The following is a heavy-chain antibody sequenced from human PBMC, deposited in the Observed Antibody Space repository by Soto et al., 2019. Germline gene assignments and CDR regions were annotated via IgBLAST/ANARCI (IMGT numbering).Heavy chain of an antibody. J-gene: IGHJ2*01. D-gene: IGHD2-2*01. V-gene: IGHV4-59*01. CDR2: IHYTGNT. Sequence: QVQLQESGPGLVKPSETLSLTCTVSGDSISSYYWSWIRQPPGKGLEWIGYIHYTGNTNHNPSLKSRVTIPVDTSKNQFSLKLSAVTAADTAVYYCARDRTSVNWYFDLWGRGTLVSVSS. CDR1: GDSISSYY. CDR3: ARDRTSVNWYFDL.